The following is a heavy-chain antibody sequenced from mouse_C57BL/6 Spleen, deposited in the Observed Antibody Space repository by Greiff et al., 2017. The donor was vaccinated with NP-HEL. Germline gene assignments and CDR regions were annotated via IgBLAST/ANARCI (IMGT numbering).Heavy chain of an antibody. J-gene: IGHJ3*01. CDR1: GFTFSSYG. CDR2: ISSGGSYT. Sequence: EVQLVESGGDLVKPGGSLKLSCAASGFTFSSYGMSWVRQTPDKRLEWVATISSGGSYTYYPDSVKGRFTISRDNAKNTLYLQMSSLKSEDTAMYYCARRGYGSSYDWFAYWGQGTLVTVSA. V-gene: IGHV5-6*01. CDR3: ARRGYGSSYDWFAY. D-gene: IGHD1-1*01.